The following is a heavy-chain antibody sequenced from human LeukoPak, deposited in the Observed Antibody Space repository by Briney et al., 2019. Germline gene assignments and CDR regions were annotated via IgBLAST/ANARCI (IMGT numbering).Heavy chain of an antibody. CDR1: GGSISSYY. J-gene: IGHJ4*02. CDR3: ARHYYDSSGYYVDY. CDR2: IYTSGST. D-gene: IGHD3-22*01. Sequence: SETLSLTCSVSGGSISSYYWNWIRQPAGKGLEWIGRIYTSGSTNYNPSLKSRVTISVDTSKNQFSLKLSSVTAADTAVYYCARHYYDSSGYYVDYWGQGTLVTVSS. V-gene: IGHV4-4*07.